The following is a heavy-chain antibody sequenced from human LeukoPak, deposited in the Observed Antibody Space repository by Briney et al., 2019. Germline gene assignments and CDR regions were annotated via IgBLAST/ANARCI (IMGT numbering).Heavy chain of an antibody. V-gene: IGHV1-46*01. CDR2: INPSGGSS. CDR3: ARVPQWLPYYMDV. CDR1: GYTFTSYY. D-gene: IGHD3-22*01. Sequence: ASVKVSCKASGYTFTSYYIHWMQQAPGQGLEWMGIINPSGGSSNSAQKLQARVTMTRDMSTSTVYMELRSLRSEDTAVYYCARVPQWLPYYMDVWGKGTTVTVSS. J-gene: IGHJ6*03.